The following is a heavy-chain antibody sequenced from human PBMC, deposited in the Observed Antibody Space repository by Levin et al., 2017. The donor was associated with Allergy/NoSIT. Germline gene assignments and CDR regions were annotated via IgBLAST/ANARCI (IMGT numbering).Heavy chain of an antibody. V-gene: IGHV3-30*18. J-gene: IGHJ4*02. D-gene: IGHD2-2*01. CDR3: AKSAPLGYCSTTSCYSVY. CDR1: GFTFRSYG. Sequence: LSLPCAASGFTFRSYGMHWVRQAPGKGLEWVAVISYDGSNKYYVDSVKGRFTISRDNSKNTLYLQMNSLRTEDTAVYYCAKSAPLGYCSTTSCYSVYWGQGTLVTVSS. CDR2: ISYDGSNK.